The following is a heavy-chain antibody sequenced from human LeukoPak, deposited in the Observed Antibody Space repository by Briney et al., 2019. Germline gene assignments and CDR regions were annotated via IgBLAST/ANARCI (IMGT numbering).Heavy chain of an antibody. CDR3: VKVARYYYGSETYYFFEH. CDR2: INQDGTEK. Sequence: SGESLRLSCAASGFTFTTYWMSWVRQLPGKGLEWVANINQDGTEKYYVDSVKGRFTISRDNAKNSLDLQMNSLRVEDTGFYYCVKVARYYYGSETYYFFEHWGQGTPVTASS. J-gene: IGHJ4*02. D-gene: IGHD3-10*01. V-gene: IGHV3-7*01. CDR1: GFTFTTYW.